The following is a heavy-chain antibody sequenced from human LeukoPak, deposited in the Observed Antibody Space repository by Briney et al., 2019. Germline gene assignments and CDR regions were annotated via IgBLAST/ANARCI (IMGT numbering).Heavy chain of an antibody. Sequence: SGGSLRLSCAASGFTFSSYNMNWVRQAPGKGLEWVSSISSSSSYIYYADSLKGRFTISRDNAKNSLFLQMNSLRAEDTAVYYCARVYTYGSPTSYLDYRGQGTLVTVSS. CDR2: ISSSSSYI. D-gene: IGHD5-18*01. CDR3: ARVYTYGSPTSYLDY. J-gene: IGHJ4*02. CDR1: GFTFSSYN. V-gene: IGHV3-21*01.